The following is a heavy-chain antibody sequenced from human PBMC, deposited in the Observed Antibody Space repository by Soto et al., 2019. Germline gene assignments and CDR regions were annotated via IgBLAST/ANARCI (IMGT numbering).Heavy chain of an antibody. V-gene: IGHV1-2*04. CDR2: INPNSGGT. CDR1: GYTFTGYY. Sequence: ASVKVSCKASGYTFTGYYMHWVRQAPGQGLEWMGWINPNSGGTNYAQKFQGWVTMTRDTSISTAYMELSRLRSDDTAVYYCARERAYSSSSSYYYYYGMDVWGQGTTVTVSS. CDR3: ARERAYSSSSSYYYYYGMDV. J-gene: IGHJ6*02. D-gene: IGHD6-6*01.